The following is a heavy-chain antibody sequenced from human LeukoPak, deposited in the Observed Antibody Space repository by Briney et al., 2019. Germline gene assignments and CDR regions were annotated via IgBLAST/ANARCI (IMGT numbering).Heavy chain of an antibody. D-gene: IGHD6-6*01. CDR2: IYTSGGT. Sequence: SETLSLTCTVSGGSISSYYWSWIRQPPRKGLGWIGYIYTSGGTNYIPSLKGRVTISIDTSKNQFSLKLSSVTAADSAVYYCARLTRLSTSPDRYYLDYWGQGTLVTVSA. CDR3: ARLTRLSTSPDRYYLDY. CDR1: GGSISSYY. J-gene: IGHJ4*02. V-gene: IGHV4-4*09.